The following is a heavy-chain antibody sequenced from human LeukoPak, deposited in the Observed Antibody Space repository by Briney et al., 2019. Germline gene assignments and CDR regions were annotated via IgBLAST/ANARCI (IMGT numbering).Heavy chain of an antibody. CDR1: GFTFDDYG. D-gene: IGHD5-12*01. Sequence: GGSLRLSCAASGFTFDDYGMSWVRQAPGKGLEWVSGINWNGGSTGYADSVKGRFTISRDNAKNSLYLQMNSLRAEDTALYYCAREGVVATIPRRYHFDYWGQGTLVTISS. J-gene: IGHJ4*02. CDR2: INWNGGST. V-gene: IGHV3-20*04. CDR3: AREGVVATIPRRYHFDY.